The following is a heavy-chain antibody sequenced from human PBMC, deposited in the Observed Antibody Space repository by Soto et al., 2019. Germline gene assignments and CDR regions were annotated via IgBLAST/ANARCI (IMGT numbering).Heavy chain of an antibody. Sequence: SATLSLTCTVSYGSISTYYWSWIRQPPGNGLEWIGDIYYSGSTNYNPSLKSRVTISVDTSKNQFSVKLSSVTAADTAVYYCARSYYYDTGAYWAYWGQGTPVTVS. CDR1: YGSISTYY. D-gene: IGHD3-22*01. V-gene: IGHV4-59*01. J-gene: IGHJ4*02. CDR3: ARSYYYDTGAYWAY. CDR2: IYYSGST.